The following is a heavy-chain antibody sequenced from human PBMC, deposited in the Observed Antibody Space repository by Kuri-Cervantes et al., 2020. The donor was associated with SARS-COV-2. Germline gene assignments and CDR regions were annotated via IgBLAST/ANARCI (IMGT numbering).Heavy chain of an antibody. CDR3: AAPPMDFWSGTAPQPGDFIKYYFDY. J-gene: IGHJ4*02. CDR1: GYTFTGYY. CDR2: INPNSGGT. V-gene: IGHV1-2*02. D-gene: IGHD3-3*01. Sequence: ASVKVSCKASGYTFTGYYMHWVRQAPGQGLEWMGWINPNSGGTNYAQKFQGRVTMTRDTSISTAYMELSRLRSDDTAVYYCAAPPMDFWSGTAPQPGDFIKYYFDYWGQGTLVTVSS.